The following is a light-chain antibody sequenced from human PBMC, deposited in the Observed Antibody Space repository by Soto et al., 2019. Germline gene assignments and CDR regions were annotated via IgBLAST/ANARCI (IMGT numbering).Light chain of an antibody. J-gene: IGKJ5*01. CDR2: DAS. V-gene: IGKV4-1*01. CDR3: QQYENFPT. Sequence: DIVMTQSPDSLAVSLGERATINCKSSQSVLYSSNNKNYLAWYQQKPGRAPKLLIYDASNLEAGVPSRLRGSGSGTDFTFTISRLQPEDIATYYCQQYENFPTFGQGTRLEIK. CDR1: QSVLYSSNNKNY.